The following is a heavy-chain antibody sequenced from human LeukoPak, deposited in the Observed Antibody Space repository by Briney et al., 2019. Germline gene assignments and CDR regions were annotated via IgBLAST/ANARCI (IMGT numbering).Heavy chain of an antibody. D-gene: IGHD1-26*01. Sequence: SQTLSLTCAISGDSVSSNSAAWNWIRQSPSRGLEWLGRTYYRSKWYNDYAVSVKSRITINPDTSKNQFSLKMSSVTAADTAVYYCTRGHIDGAFYYYMDVWGKGTTVTVSS. V-gene: IGHV6-1*01. CDR1: GDSVSSNSAA. CDR3: TRGHIDGAFYYYMDV. CDR2: TYYRSKWYN. J-gene: IGHJ6*03.